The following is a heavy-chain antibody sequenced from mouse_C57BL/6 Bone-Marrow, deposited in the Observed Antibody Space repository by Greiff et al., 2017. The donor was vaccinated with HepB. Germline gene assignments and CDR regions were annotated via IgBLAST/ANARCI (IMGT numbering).Heavy chain of an antibody. CDR2: ISSGGDYI. CDR3: TRELKDTTVLMDY. CDR1: GFTFSSYA. Sequence: EVMLVESGEGLVKPGGSLKLSCAASGFTFSSYAMSWVRQTPEKRLEWVAYISSGGDYIYYADTVKGRFTISRDNARNTLYLQMSSLKSEDTAMYYCTRELKDTTVLMDYWGQGTSVTVSS. J-gene: IGHJ4*01. V-gene: IGHV5-9-1*02. D-gene: IGHD1-1*01.